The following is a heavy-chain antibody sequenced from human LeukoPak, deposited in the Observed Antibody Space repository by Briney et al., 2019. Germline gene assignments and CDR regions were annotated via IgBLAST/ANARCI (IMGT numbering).Heavy chain of an antibody. CDR2: IYHSGSS. V-gene: IGHV4-38-2*01. CDR1: GYSISSGHY. CDR3: ARAKNPYYYYYYMDF. J-gene: IGHJ6*03. Sequence: TSETLSLTCAVSGYSISSGHYWVWIRQPPGKGLEYIGNIYHSGSSHYNPSLKSRVTISVDTSNNQFSLKLSSVTAADTAVYYCARAKNPYYYYYYMDFWGRGTTVTVSS.